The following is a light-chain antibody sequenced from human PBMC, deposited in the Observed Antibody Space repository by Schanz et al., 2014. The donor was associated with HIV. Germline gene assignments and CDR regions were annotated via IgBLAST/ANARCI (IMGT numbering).Light chain of an antibody. CDR1: QTVSNN. Sequence: EIVMTQSPGTLSVSPGERATLSCRASQTVSNNLAWYQQKPGQAPRLLIYGASTRVTGIPARFSGSGSGTEFTLTISSLQPEDFATYYCQHLNTYPVTFGPGTKVDIK. J-gene: IGKJ3*01. V-gene: IGKV3-15*01. CDR2: GAS. CDR3: QHLNTYPVT.